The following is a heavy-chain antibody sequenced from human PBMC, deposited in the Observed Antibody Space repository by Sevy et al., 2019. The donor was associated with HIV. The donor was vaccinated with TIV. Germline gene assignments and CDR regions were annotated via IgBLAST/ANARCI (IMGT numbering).Heavy chain of an antibody. CDR3: AREDIRVAGIGYYFHS. Sequence: GESLKISCAASGFTFSNFEMNWVRQAPGKGLEWVSYISSSGTTIYYIDSVKGRFTISRDNAKNSLYLQMNSLRAEDTAVYYCAREDIRVAGIGYYFHSWGQGTLVTVSS. D-gene: IGHD6-19*01. V-gene: IGHV3-48*03. CDR1: GFTFSNFE. J-gene: IGHJ4*02. CDR2: ISSSGTTI.